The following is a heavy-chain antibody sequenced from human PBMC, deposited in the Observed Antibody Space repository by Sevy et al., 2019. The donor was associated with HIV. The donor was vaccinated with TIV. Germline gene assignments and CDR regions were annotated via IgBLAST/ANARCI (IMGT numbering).Heavy chain of an antibody. CDR1: GYSFTSYW. V-gene: IGHV5-51*01. Sequence: GESLKISCKGSGYSFTSYWIGWVRQMPGKGLEWMGIIYPGDSDTRYSPSFQGQVTISADKSISTAYLQWSSLKASDTVMYYCARRDYGGNSKTGYFDYWGQGTLVTVSS. J-gene: IGHJ4*02. CDR2: IYPGDSDT. D-gene: IGHD4-17*01. CDR3: ARRDYGGNSKTGYFDY.